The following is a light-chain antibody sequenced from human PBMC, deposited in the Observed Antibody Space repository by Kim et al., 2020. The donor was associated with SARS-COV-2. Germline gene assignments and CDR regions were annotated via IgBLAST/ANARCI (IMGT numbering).Light chain of an antibody. CDR2: AAS. Sequence: DIQMTQSPSSLSASVGDRVTITCRTSQNINSHLNWYHQKPGRAPKLLIYAASTLQSGVPSRFSGTGSGTDFALTISSLQPGDCATYCCQQSYTTPWLSFGGRTKVDIK. CDR3: QQSYTTPWLS. J-gene: IGKJ4*01. V-gene: IGKV1-39*01. CDR1: QNINSH.